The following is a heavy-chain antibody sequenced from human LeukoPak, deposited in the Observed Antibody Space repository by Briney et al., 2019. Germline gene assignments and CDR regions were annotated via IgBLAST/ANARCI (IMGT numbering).Heavy chain of an antibody. D-gene: IGHD2-15*01. CDR3: ARDVCSGRSCYQLTSAYYGMDV. CDR2: IWYDGSDK. J-gene: IGHJ6*04. CDR1: GFIFDKYG. Sequence: PGGALLLSGPASGFIFDKYGRYGARPAPGKGLEGVESIWYDGSDKNYADSVKGRFTISRDNSENTLYLQMHSLRPEDTGIYYCARDVCSGRSCYQLTSAYYGMDVWGKGTTVTVSS. V-gene: IGHV3-33*07.